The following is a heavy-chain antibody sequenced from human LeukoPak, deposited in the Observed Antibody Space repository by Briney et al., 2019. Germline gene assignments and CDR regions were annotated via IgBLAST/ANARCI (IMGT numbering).Heavy chain of an antibody. Sequence: PSETLSLTCIVSGGSISSSSYYWGWIRQPPGKGLEWIGSIYYSGSTYYNPSLKSRVTISVDTSKNQFSLKLSSVTAADTAVYYCARPYGSGSYYRRPPDYWGQGSLVTVSS. V-gene: IGHV4-39*07. CDR1: GGSISSSSYY. CDR2: IYYSGST. D-gene: IGHD3-10*01. CDR3: ARPYGSGSYYRRPPDY. J-gene: IGHJ4*02.